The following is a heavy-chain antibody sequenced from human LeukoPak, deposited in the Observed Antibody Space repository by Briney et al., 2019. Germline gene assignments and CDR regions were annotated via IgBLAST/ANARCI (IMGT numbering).Heavy chain of an antibody. CDR2: IYYSGMT. D-gene: IGHD2-15*01. V-gene: IGHV4-59*08. J-gene: IGHJ4*02. Sequence: SETLSLICTVSGGSISSYYWSWIRQPPGKGLEWIGYIYYSGMTNYNPSLKSRVTMSVDTSKNQFSLNLNSATAADTAVYYCARRYCSGGSCYPRHFGFWGQGTLVTVSS. CDR1: GGSISSYY. CDR3: ARRYCSGGSCYPRHFGF.